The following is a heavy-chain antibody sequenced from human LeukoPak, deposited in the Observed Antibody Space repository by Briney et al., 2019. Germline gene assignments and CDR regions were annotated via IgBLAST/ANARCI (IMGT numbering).Heavy chain of an antibody. D-gene: IGHD6-19*01. J-gene: IGHJ5*02. CDR1: GGSFSGYY. CDR2: INHSGST. V-gene: IGHV4-34*01. CDR3: ARLYRYSSGWKGGHWFDP. Sequence: PSETLSLTCAVYGGSFSGYYWSWIRQPPGKGLEWIGEINHSGSTNYNPSLKSRVTISVDTSENQFSLKLSSVTAADTAVYYCARLYRYSSGWKGGHWFDPWGQGTLVTVSS.